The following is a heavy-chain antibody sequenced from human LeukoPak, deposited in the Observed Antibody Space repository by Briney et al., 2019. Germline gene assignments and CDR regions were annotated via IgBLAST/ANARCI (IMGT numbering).Heavy chain of an antibody. Sequence: PGGSPRLSCAASGFTFSSYWMHWVRQAPGKGLVWVSRINSDGSSTTYADSVKGRFTISRDNAKNTVYLQMNSLRAEDTAVYYCATGPGYYYDYWGQGTLVTVSS. J-gene: IGHJ4*02. CDR3: ATGPGYYYDY. D-gene: IGHD7-27*01. CDR1: GFTFSSYW. CDR2: INSDGSST. V-gene: IGHV3-74*01.